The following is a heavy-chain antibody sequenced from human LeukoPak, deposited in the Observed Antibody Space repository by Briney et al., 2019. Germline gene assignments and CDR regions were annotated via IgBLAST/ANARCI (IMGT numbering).Heavy chain of an antibody. V-gene: IGHV3-48*01. D-gene: IGHD3-10*01. CDR3: ARGAGISNFDY. CDR2: ISSSSSTI. CDR1: GFTFSSYS. J-gene: IGHJ4*02. Sequence: PGGSLRLSCAASGFTFSSYSMNWVRRAPGKGLEWVSYISSSSSTIYYADSVKGRFTISRDNAKNSLYLQMNSLRAEDTAVYYCARGAGISNFDYWGQGTLVTVSS.